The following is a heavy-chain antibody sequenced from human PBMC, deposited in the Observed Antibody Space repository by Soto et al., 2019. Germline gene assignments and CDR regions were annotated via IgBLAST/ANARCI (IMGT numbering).Heavy chain of an antibody. CDR2: INHSGST. CDR3: ARGIHIPGTFLYYYYGMDV. D-gene: IGHD1-20*01. J-gene: IGHJ6*02. V-gene: IGHV4-34*01. Sequence: SETLSLTCAVYGGSFSGYYWSRIRQPPGKGLEWIGEINHSGSTSYNPSLKSRVTISVDTSKNQFSLKLSSVTAADTAVYYCARGIHIPGTFLYYYYGMDVWGQGTTVTVYS. CDR1: GGSFSGYY.